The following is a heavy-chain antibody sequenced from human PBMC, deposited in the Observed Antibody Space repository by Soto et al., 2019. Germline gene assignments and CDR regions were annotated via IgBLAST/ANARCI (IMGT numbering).Heavy chain of an antibody. V-gene: IGHV3-11*01. D-gene: IGHD1-26*01. J-gene: IGHJ4*02. Sequence: QVQLVESGGGLVQPEGSLRLSCAASGFTFSAYYMSWIRQAPGKGLEWVSYISDSGSLTHYGDSVKGRFTISRDTAKASLYLQMDSLRAEDTDIYYCARALVLGVGALSQWGQGTLVTVSS. CDR3: ARALVLGVGALSQ. CDR1: GFTFSAYY. CDR2: ISDSGSLT.